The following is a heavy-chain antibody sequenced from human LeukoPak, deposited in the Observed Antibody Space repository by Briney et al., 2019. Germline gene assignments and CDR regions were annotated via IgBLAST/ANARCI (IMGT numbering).Heavy chain of an antibody. CDR3: ARVSSFTRLFGDYYYMDV. D-gene: IGHD3-10*02. CDR1: GYTFTSYA. J-gene: IGHJ6*03. CDR2: INAGNGNT. Sequence: WASVKVSCKASGYTFTSYAMHWVRQAPGQRLEWMGWINAGNGNTKYSQEFQGRVTITRDTSASTAYMELSSLRSEDTAVYYCARVSSFTRLFGDYYYMDVWGKGTTVTVSS. V-gene: IGHV1-3*03.